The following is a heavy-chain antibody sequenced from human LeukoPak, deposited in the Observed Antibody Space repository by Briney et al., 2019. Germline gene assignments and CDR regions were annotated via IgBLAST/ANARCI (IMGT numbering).Heavy chain of an antibody. J-gene: IGHJ3*02. CDR3: ARARNTVTTGDAFDI. Sequence: PGGSLRLSCAASGFTFSSYATHWVCQAPGKGLEWVSVISYDGSNKYYADSVKGRFTIFRDSSKDTLFLQMNSLRAEDTAMYYCARARNTVTTGDAFDIWGQGTMVTISS. CDR2: ISYDGSNK. CDR1: GFTFSSYA. D-gene: IGHD4-17*01. V-gene: IGHV3-30*04.